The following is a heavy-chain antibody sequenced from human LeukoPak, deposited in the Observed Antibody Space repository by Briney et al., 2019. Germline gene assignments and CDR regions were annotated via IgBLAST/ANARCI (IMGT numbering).Heavy chain of an antibody. CDR2: IRSKAYGGTT. V-gene: IGHV3-49*04. CDR1: GFTFSNAW. CDR3: QYYYDSSGYLAFDY. D-gene: IGHD3-22*01. Sequence: PGGSLRLSCAASGFTFSNAWMSWVRQAPGKGLEWVGFIRSKAYGGTTEYAASVKGRFTISRDDSKSIAYLQMNSLKTEDTAVYYCQYYYDSSGYLAFDYWGQGTLVTVSS. J-gene: IGHJ4*02.